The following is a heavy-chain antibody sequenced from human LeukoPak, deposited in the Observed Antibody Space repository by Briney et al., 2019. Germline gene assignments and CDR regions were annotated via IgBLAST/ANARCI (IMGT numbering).Heavy chain of an antibody. CDR2: INPNSGDT. D-gene: IGHD5-18*01. V-gene: IGHV1-2*06. CDR1: GYTLTVYY. Sequence: GASVKVSCKASGYTLTVYYIHWVRQAPGQGLEWMGRINPNSGDTNFAQKFQGRVTMTRGTSISTAYMDLSGLRPDDTAVYYCAREGSGYTYGRGSYFDYWGHGILVTVSS. J-gene: IGHJ4*01. CDR3: AREGSGYTYGRGSYFDY.